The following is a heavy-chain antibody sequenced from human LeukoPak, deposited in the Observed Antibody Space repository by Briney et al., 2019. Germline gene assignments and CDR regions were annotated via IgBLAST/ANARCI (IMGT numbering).Heavy chain of an antibody. CDR2: IYPGDSDT. Sequence: GDSLKISCKASGYIFTNSWIGWVRQMPGRGLEWMGVIYPGDSDTRVSPSFQGQVTISADKSIGTAYLQWSSLKASDTAMYYCARLVGATRDYWGQGTLVTVSA. J-gene: IGHJ4*02. D-gene: IGHD1-26*01. V-gene: IGHV5-51*01. CDR3: ARLVGATRDY. CDR1: GYIFTNSW.